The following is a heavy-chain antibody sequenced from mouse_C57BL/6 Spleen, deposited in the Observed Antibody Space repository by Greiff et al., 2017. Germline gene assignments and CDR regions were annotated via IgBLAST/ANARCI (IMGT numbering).Heavy chain of an antibody. CDR1: GYTFTDYE. CDR2: IDPETGGT. D-gene: IGHD3-1*01. J-gene: IGHJ3*01. V-gene: IGHV1-15*01. CDR3: TRWGGSSAWFAY. Sequence: VKLQQSGAELVRPGASVTLSCKASGYTFTDYEMHWVKQTPVHGLEWIGAIDPETGGTAYNQKFKGKAILTADKSSSTAYMELRSLTSEDSAVYYCTRWGGSSAWFAYWGQGTLVTVSA.